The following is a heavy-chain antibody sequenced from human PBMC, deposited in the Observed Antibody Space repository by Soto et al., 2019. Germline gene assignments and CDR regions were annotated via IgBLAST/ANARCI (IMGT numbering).Heavy chain of an antibody. Sequence: GGSLRLSCAASGFTFSSFAMHWVRQAPGKGLEWVAAIWFDGSSKYYADSVKGRFSISRDNSKNTLYLQMDSLRAEDTAMYYCARTPATDWYFDLWGRGTLVTVSS. CDR1: GFTFSSFA. J-gene: IGHJ2*01. CDR3: ARTPATDWYFDL. CDR2: IWFDGSSK. V-gene: IGHV3-33*01.